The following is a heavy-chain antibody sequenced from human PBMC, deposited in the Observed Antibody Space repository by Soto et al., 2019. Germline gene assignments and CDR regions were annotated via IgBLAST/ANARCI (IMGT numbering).Heavy chain of an antibody. J-gene: IGHJ4*02. V-gene: IGHV4-34*01. Sequence: QVQLQQWGAGLLKPSETLSLTCAVHGGSFSDYYWSWIRQPPGKGLEWIGEINYSGRTNYNPSLKSRVTISVDTYKNQFPLTLSSMTAADTAVYYCARTGHLFDYWGQGISVTVSS. CDR3: ARTGHLFDY. CDR2: INYSGRT. CDR1: GGSFSDYY.